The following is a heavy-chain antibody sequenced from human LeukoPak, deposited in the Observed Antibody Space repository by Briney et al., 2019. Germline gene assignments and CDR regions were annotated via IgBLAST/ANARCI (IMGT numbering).Heavy chain of an antibody. D-gene: IGHD6-19*01. CDR1: GGSISSYY. Sequence: PETLSFTCTVSGGSISSYYWSWIRQPPGKGLEWIGYIYYSGSTNYNPSLKSRVTISVDTSKNQFSLKLSSVTAADTAVYYCARAVAGLFAFDIWGQGTMVTVSS. J-gene: IGHJ3*02. V-gene: IGHV4-59*01. CDR3: ARAVAGLFAFDI. CDR2: IYYSGST.